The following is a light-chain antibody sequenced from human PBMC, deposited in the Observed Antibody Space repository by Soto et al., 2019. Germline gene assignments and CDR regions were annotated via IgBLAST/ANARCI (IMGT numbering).Light chain of an antibody. J-gene: IGKJ2*01. Sequence: DIQMTQSPSTLSASVGDRVTLTCRASQTISTWLAWYQQKPGKAPKLLIYGASSLQTGVPSSFSGSGSGTEFTLTISSLQPDDFATYYCQQYNSYSYTFGQGTKLEI. CDR2: GAS. CDR3: QQYNSYSYT. CDR1: QTISTW. V-gene: IGKV1-5*01.